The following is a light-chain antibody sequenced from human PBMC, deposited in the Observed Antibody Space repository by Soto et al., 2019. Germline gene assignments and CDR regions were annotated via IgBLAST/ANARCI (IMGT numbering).Light chain of an antibody. Sequence: QSALTQPPSASGSPGQSVTISCTGTSSEVGGYNFVSWYQQHPGKAPKLLIYEVSKRPSGVPDRFSGPKSDNTASLTVSGLQAEDEADYYCSSFAGGNNLLFGGGTKLTVL. CDR2: EVS. V-gene: IGLV2-8*01. J-gene: IGLJ2*01. CDR1: SSEVGGYNF. CDR3: SSFAGGNNLL.